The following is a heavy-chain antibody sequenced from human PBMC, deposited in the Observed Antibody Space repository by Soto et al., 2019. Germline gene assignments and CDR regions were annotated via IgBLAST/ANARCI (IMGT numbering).Heavy chain of an antibody. CDR3: ARDRTDYGDYGDGYYYYYGMDV. CDR2: INPSGGST. CDR1: GYTFTSYY. J-gene: IGHJ6*02. Sequence: GASVKVSCKASGYTFTSYYMHWVRQAPGQGLEWMGIINPSGGSTSYAQKFQGRVTMTRDTSTSTVYMELSSLRSEDTAVYYCARDRTDYGDYGDGYYYYYGMDVWGQGTTVTSP. V-gene: IGHV1-46*01. D-gene: IGHD4-17*01.